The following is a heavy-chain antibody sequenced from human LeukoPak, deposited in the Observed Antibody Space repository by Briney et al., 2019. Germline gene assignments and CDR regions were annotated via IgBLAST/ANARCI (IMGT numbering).Heavy chain of an antibody. CDR2: IYTSGST. D-gene: IGHD2-15*01. Sequence: SQTLSLTCTVSGGSISSGSYYWSWIRQPAGKGLEWIGRIYTSGSTNYNPSLKSRVTISVDTSKNQFSLKLSSVTAADTAVYYCARGWPLFYWGQGTLVTVSS. V-gene: IGHV4-61*02. J-gene: IGHJ4*02. CDR3: ARGWPLFY. CDR1: GGSISSGSYY.